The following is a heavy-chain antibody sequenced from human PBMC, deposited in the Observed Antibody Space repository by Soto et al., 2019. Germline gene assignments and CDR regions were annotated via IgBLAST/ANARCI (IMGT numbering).Heavy chain of an antibody. V-gene: IGHV4-31*03. CDR3: ASLVAITYCSGGTCYGGIDY. CDR1: GGSISSGDYF. CDR2: IYYIGST. Sequence: PSETLSLTCTVSGGSISSGDYFWSWIRQHPGKGLEWIGYIYYIGSTYYNPSLNSRVSISVDTSKNQFSLKLSSVTAADTAVYYCASLVAITYCSGGTCYGGIDYWGQGTLVTVSS. D-gene: IGHD2-15*01. J-gene: IGHJ4*02.